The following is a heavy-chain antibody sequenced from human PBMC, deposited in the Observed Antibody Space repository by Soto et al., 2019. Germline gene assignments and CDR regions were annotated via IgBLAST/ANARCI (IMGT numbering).Heavy chain of an antibody. CDR1: GYTLTELS. J-gene: IGHJ6*02. V-gene: IGHV1-24*01. CDR2: FDPEDGET. D-gene: IGHD2-15*01. CDR3: ASGGVAYYYYGMDV. Sequence: ASVKVSFKVSGYTLTELSMHWVRQAPGKGLEWMGGFDPEDGETIYAQKFQGWVTMTRDTSISTAYMELSRLRSDDTAVYYCASGGVAYYYYGMDVWGQGTTVTVSS.